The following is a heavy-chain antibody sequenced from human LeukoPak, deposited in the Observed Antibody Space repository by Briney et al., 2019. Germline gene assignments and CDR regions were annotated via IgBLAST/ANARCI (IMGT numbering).Heavy chain of an antibody. CDR1: GGSISSSRYY. D-gene: IGHD3-10*01. V-gene: IGHV4-39*01. CDR2: ITYSGST. Sequence: SETLSLTCPVSGGSISSSRYYWGWIRQPPGRGLEWIGSITYSGSTNYNPSLKSRVTISVDTSRNQFSLKLTSVTAADTAVYYCASQGAMVPNWFDPWGQGTLVTVSS. J-gene: IGHJ5*02. CDR3: ASQGAMVPNWFDP.